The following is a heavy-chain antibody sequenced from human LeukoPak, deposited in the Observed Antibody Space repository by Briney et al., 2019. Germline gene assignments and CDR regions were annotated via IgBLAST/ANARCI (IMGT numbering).Heavy chain of an antibody. CDR3: ARGHTNKYGDLYY. J-gene: IGHJ4*02. CDR2: IYYSGST. CDR1: GGSISSYY. D-gene: IGHD4-17*01. Sequence: SETLSLTCTVSGGSISSYYWSWIRQPPGKGLEWIGYIYYSGSTNYNPSLKSRVTISVDTSKNQFSLKLSSVTAADTAVYYCARGHTNKYGDLYYWGQGTLVTVSS. V-gene: IGHV4-59*01.